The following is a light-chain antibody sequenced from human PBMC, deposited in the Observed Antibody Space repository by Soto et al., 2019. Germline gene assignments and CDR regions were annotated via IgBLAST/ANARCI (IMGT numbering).Light chain of an antibody. CDR3: QQYDDYWT. V-gene: IGKV1-5*01. Sequence: DIPMTQSPSTLSASVGDRVIITCRASQRLTTWLAWYQHKPGQAPKLLISDASKLESGVPSRFSGSGSGTEFTLTISSLQPDDFATYYCQQYDDYWTFGQGTKVEIK. CDR2: DAS. CDR1: QRLTTW. J-gene: IGKJ1*01.